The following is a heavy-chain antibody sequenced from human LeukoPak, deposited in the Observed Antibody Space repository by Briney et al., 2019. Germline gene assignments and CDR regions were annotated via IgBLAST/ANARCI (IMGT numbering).Heavy chain of an antibody. Sequence: GGSLRLSCGASGFSFSSNSMNWVRQAPGKGLEWVSYISGSGSSIYYADSVKGRFTTSRDNAKNSLYLQMNSLRDEDTAVYYCARELGYFDYWGQGTLVTASS. V-gene: IGHV3-48*02. CDR1: GFSFSSNS. J-gene: IGHJ4*02. D-gene: IGHD3-16*01. CDR3: ARELGYFDY. CDR2: ISGSGSSI.